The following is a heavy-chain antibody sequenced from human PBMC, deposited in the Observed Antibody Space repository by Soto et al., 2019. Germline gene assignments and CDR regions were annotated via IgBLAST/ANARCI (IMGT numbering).Heavy chain of an antibody. J-gene: IGHJ4*02. Sequence: QVQLVESGGGVVQPGRSLRLSCAASGFTFSSYAMHWVRQAPGKGLEWVAVISYDGSNKYYADSVKGRFTISRDNSNNTLYLQMNSLRAEDTAVYYCARGWGLRDSSGYYLPHFDYWGQGTLVTVSS. CDR1: GFTFSSYA. CDR3: ARGWGLRDSSGYYLPHFDY. D-gene: IGHD3-22*01. V-gene: IGHV3-30-3*01. CDR2: ISYDGSNK.